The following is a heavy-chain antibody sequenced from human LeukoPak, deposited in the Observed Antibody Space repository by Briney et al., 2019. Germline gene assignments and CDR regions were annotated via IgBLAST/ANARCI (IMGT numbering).Heavy chain of an antibody. CDR1: GGTFSSYA. V-gene: IGHV1-69*05. J-gene: IGHJ3*02. Sequence: SVKVACKASGGTFSSYAISWVRQAPGQGLEWMGGIIPIFGTANYAQKFQGRVTITTDESTSTAYMELSSLRSEDTAVYYCARDNYNSGAFDIWGQGTMVTVSS. CDR2: IIPIFGTA. CDR3: ARDNYNSGAFDI. D-gene: IGHD1-1*01.